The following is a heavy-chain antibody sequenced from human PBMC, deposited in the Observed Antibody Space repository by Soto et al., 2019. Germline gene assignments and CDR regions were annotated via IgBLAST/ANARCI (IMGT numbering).Heavy chain of an antibody. CDR3: AKKYRGTYPFDY. J-gene: IGHJ4*02. V-gene: IGHV3-23*01. CDR2: IGGSGGDI. CDR1: AFTFSSYA. D-gene: IGHD1-26*01. Sequence: GGSLRLSCAASAFTFSSYAMAWVRQAPGKGLEWVSSIGGSGGDISYADSVKGRFTISRDNSKNTLYLQMDSLRAEDTAIYYCAKKYRGTYPFDYWGQGTLVTVSS.